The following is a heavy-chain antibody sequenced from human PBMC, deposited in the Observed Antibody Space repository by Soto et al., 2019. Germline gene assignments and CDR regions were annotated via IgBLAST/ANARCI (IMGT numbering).Heavy chain of an antibody. CDR2: IKSKTDGGTT. CDR3: TTDGPWYNWNGFDY. Sequence: GGSLRLSCAASGFTFINAWMNWVLQAPWKGLEWVGRIKSKTDGGTTDYAAPVKGRFTISRDDSKNTLYLQMNSLKTEDTAVYYCTTDGPWYNWNGFDYWGQGTLVTVSS. V-gene: IGHV3-15*07. D-gene: IGHD1-20*01. J-gene: IGHJ4*02. CDR1: GFTFINAW.